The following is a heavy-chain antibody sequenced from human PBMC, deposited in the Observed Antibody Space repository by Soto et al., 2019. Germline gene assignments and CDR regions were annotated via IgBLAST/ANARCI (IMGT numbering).Heavy chain of an antibody. V-gene: IGHV4-30-4*01. D-gene: IGHD3-16*01. Sequence: SETLSLTCTVSGGSISSGDYYWSWIRQPPGKGLEWIGYIYYSGSTFYNPSLKNRVTISLDTSKIQFSLKLSSVTAAETAVYYCVREGGDNWFEPWGQGTLVTVS. J-gene: IGHJ5*02. CDR3: VREGGDNWFEP. CDR1: GGSISSGDYY. CDR2: IYYSGST.